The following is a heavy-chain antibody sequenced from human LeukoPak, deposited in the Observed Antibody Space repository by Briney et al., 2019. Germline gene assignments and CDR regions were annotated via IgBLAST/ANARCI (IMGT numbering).Heavy chain of an antibody. J-gene: IGHJ6*03. D-gene: IGHD2-15*01. CDR2: IYTSGST. Sequence: SETLSLTCTVSGGSISSYYWSWIRQPAGKGLEWIGRIYTSGSTNYNPSLKSRVTMSVDTSKNQFSLKLSSVTAADTAVYYCARDTDCSGGSCYRYYYYYMDVWGKGTTVTVYS. CDR1: GGSISSYY. V-gene: IGHV4-4*07. CDR3: ARDTDCSGGSCYRYYYYYMDV.